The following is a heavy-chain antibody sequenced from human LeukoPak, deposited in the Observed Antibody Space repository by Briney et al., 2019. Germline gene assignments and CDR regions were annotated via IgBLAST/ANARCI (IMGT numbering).Heavy chain of an antibody. Sequence: PGGSLRLSCAASGFTFSSYAMNWVRQAPGKGLEWVSYITNNGTTIYYADSVKGRFTISRDNAENSLYLQMNSLRAEDTAIYYCARDQSLAYYYHGMDVWGQGTTVTVSS. CDR3: ARDQSLAYYYHGMDV. J-gene: IGHJ6*02. CDR1: GFTFSSYA. D-gene: IGHD1-1*01. CDR2: ITNNGTTI. V-gene: IGHV3-48*03.